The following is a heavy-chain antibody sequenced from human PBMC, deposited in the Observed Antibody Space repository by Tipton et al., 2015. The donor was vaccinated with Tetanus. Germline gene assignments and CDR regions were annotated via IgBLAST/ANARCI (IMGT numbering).Heavy chain of an antibody. CDR3: AASILMPRGDHFAS. Sequence: SLRLSCAGSGFNFGGFGMHWVRQAPGKGLEWVAVVSKDGNNIQYGDSVKGRFTISRDNSKNTVYLQMNSLGYEDTAVYYCAASILMPRGDHFASWGQGTLVTVSS. V-gene: IGHV3-30*03. CDR2: VSKDGNNI. D-gene: IGHD3-10*01. J-gene: IGHJ5*01. CDR1: GFNFGGFG.